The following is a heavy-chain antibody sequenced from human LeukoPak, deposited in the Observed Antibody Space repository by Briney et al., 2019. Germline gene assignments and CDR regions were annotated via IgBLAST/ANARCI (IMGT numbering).Heavy chain of an antibody. V-gene: IGHV4-39*07. CDR1: GGSISSSSYY. CDR3: ARSSGGPSDYFDY. Sequence: SETLSLTCTVSGGSISSSSYYWGWIRQPPGKGLEWIGSIYYSGSTYYNPSLKSRVTISVDTSKNQFSLKLSSVTAADTAVYYCARSSGGPSDYFDYWGQGTLVTVSS. J-gene: IGHJ4*02. CDR2: IYYSGST. D-gene: IGHD1-26*01.